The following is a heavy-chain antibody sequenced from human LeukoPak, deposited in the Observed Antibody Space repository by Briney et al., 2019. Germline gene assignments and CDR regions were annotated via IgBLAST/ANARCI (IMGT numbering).Heavy chain of an antibody. D-gene: IGHD3-3*01. V-gene: IGHV3-64*01. J-gene: IGHJ6*03. CDR3: ARDASYDFWSGYYTGDYYYYYYMDV. CDR1: GFTFSSYA. Sequence: PGGSLRLSCAASGFTFSSYAMHWVRQAPGKGLEYVSAISSNGGSTYYANSVKGRFTISRDNSKNTLYLQMGSLRAEDMAVYYCARDASYDFWSGYYTGDYYYYYYMDVWGKGTTVTVS. CDR2: ISSNGGST.